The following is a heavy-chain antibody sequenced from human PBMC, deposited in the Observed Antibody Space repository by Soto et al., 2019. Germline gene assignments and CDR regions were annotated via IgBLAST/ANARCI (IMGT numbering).Heavy chain of an antibody. Sequence: SETLSLTCTVSGGSISSYYWSWIRQPPGKGLEWIGYIYYSGSTNYNPSLKSRVTISVDTSKNQFSLKLSSVTAADTAVYYCARVRCSGGSCSSNYYYYYYMGVWGKGTTVTVSS. CDR2: IYYSGST. V-gene: IGHV4-59*01. D-gene: IGHD2-15*01. CDR3: ARVRCSGGSCSSNYYYYYYMGV. CDR1: GGSISSYY. J-gene: IGHJ6*03.